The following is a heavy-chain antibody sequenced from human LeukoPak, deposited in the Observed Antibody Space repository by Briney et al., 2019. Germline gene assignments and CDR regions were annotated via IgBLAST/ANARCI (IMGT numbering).Heavy chain of an antibody. CDR3: ARNTVLGTDILTVRNAYYYGMDV. Sequence: ASVKVSCKDSGYTFTGYYMHWVRQAPGQGLEWMGWINPHSGGTNYAPKFQGRVTMARDTSISTADMELSGLRSDDTAVYYCARNTVLGTDILTVRNAYYYGMDVWGQGTTGTVSS. J-gene: IGHJ6*02. V-gene: IGHV1-2*02. CDR1: GYTFTGYY. CDR2: INPHSGGT. D-gene: IGHD3-9*01.